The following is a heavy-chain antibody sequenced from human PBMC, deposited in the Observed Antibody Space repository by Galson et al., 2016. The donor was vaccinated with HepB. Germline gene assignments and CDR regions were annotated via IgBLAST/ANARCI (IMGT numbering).Heavy chain of an antibody. Sequence: TLSLTCTVSGGSISGDGYYWTWIRQHPGKGLEWIGYIYYSGGTYYNPSLKSRVTISVETSKNQFSLKLSSVTAADTAVYYCARVDRYTYGFGYYNYYMDVWGKGTTVTVSS. CDR2: IYYSGGT. V-gene: IGHV4-31*03. CDR3: ARVDRYTYGFGYYNYYMDV. D-gene: IGHD5-18*01. CDR1: GGSISGDGYY. J-gene: IGHJ6*03.